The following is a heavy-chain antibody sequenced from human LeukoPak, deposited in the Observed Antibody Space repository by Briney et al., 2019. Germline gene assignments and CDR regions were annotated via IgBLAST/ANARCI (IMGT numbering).Heavy chain of an antibody. CDR3: ARGVADYYYYMDV. CDR2: INHSGST. J-gene: IGHJ6*03. D-gene: IGHD2-15*01. CDR1: GGYFRGYY. Sequence: PSENLSLTCAVYGGYFRGYYWSWIRQPPGKGLQWIGEINHSGSTNYNPSLKSRVTISVDTSKNQFSLKLSSVTAADTAVYYCARGVADYYYYMDVGGKGTTVTGSS. V-gene: IGHV4-34*01.